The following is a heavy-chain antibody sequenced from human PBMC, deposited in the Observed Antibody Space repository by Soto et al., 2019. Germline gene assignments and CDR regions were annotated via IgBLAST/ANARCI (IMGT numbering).Heavy chain of an antibody. CDR1: GATFSTYP. D-gene: IGHD3-22*01. Sequence: QVHLVQSGAVVKKPGSSMTVSCKTSGATFSTYPITWVRQAPGQGLEWMGRTIPILAITDYAQKFQGGVTITADRSTTTAYMELTSLKFEDTAVYYCARGGDGSGSESVFDVWGQGTMVTVSS. CDR2: TIPILAIT. CDR3: ARGGDGSGSESVFDV. J-gene: IGHJ3*01. V-gene: IGHV1-69*02.